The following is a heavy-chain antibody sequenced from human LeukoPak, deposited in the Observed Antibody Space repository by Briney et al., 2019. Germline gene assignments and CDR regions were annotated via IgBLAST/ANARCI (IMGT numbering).Heavy chain of an antibody. CDR1: AFTFSTCS. Sequence: GGSLRLSCAVSAFTFSTCSMYWVRHPPGKRLEWVSIIGNNGGGIHYADSVRGRFTISRDNSKNALYLQMNSLRVEDTAVYYCAIDPNWGTHSWGQGVLVTVSS. CDR2: IGNNGGGI. CDR3: AIDPNWGTHS. J-gene: IGHJ4*02. D-gene: IGHD7-27*01. V-gene: IGHV3-23*01.